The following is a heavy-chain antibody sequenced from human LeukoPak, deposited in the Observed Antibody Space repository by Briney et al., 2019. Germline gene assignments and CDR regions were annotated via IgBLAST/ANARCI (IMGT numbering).Heavy chain of an antibody. CDR2: IYGGGNT. J-gene: IGHJ5*02. Sequence: GESLRLSCAASGFTVSSNYMNWVRQAPGKGLEWVSVIYGGGNTYYADSVKGRFTISGDNSKNTVSLQMNSLRAEDTAVYYCGRASFYYDARALDPWGQGALVTVSS. D-gene: IGHD3-22*01. CDR1: GFTVSSNY. V-gene: IGHV3-53*01. CDR3: GRASFYYDARALDP.